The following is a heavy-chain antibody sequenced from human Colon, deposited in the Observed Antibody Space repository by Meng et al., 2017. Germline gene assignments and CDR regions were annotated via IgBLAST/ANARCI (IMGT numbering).Heavy chain of an antibody. CDR3: GRDQGRQLINH. V-gene: IGHV4-4*02. D-gene: IGHD1-1*01. CDR1: GDSISSDIW. CDR2: VYHRGDT. Sequence: QVQLQASGPGLVKPSGTLSLTCTFSGDSISSDIWWSWVRQPPGKGLEWIGEVYHRGDTNYNPSLKSRVVISVDRSKNQFSLNLSSVTAADTAVYYCGRDQGRQLINHWGQGTLVTVSS. J-gene: IGHJ4*02.